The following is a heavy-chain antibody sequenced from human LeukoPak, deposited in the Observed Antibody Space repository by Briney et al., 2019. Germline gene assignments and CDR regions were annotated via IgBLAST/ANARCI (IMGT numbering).Heavy chain of an antibody. V-gene: IGHV4-59*08. J-gene: IGHJ5*02. CDR2: IYYSGST. Sequence: KPSETLSLTCTVSGGSISSYYWSWIRQPPGKGLEWIGYIYYSGSTNYNPSLKSRVTISVDTSKNQFSLNLSSVTAADTAVYYCARAIPLHYYGSGSYNWFDPWGQGTLVTVSS. CDR1: GGSISSYY. D-gene: IGHD3-10*01. CDR3: ARAIPLHYYGSGSYNWFDP.